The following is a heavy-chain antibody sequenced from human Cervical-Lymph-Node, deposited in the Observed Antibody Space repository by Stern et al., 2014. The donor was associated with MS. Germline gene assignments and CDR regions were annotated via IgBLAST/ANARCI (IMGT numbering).Heavy chain of an antibody. CDR1: GGTFSSYT. V-gene: IGHV1-69*01. CDR3: AREGIPGAGGTFDN. J-gene: IGHJ4*02. Sequence: QVQLLQPGAEVKKPGSSVKVSCKVSGGTFSSYTLNWVRQAPGQGLEWMGGIIPIFATTNYAQRFQGKVTITADGSTSTAFLEVSSLTSEDTAVYFCAREGIPGAGGTFDNWGQGTLVIVSS. CDR2: IIPIFATT. D-gene: IGHD1-26*01.